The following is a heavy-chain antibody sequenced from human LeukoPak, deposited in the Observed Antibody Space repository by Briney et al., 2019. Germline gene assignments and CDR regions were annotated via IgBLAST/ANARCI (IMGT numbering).Heavy chain of an antibody. D-gene: IGHD3-22*01. CDR2: ISSSSSTI. V-gene: IGHV3-11*01. CDR3: ARDDDSSGYYYP. CDR1: GFTFNDYY. Sequence: GGSLRLSCAASGFTFNDYYMSWIRQAPGKGLEWVSYISSSSSTIYYADSVKGRFTISRDNAKNSLYLQMNSLRAEDTAVYYCARDDDSSGYYYPWGQGTLVTVSS. J-gene: IGHJ5*02.